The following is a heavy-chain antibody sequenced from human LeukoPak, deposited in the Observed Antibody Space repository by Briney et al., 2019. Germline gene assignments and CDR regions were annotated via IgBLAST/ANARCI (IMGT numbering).Heavy chain of an antibody. J-gene: IGHJ4*02. D-gene: IGHD3-10*01. CDR3: ARDVYYGSGSSLDY. Sequence: SGTLSLTCAVSGGSISSGSYYWSWIRQPAGKGLEWIGRIYTSGSTNYNPSLKSRVTISVDTSKNQFSLKLSSVTAADTAVYYCARDVYYGSGSSLDYWGQGTLVTVSS. CDR1: GGSISSGSYY. V-gene: IGHV4-61*02. CDR2: IYTSGST.